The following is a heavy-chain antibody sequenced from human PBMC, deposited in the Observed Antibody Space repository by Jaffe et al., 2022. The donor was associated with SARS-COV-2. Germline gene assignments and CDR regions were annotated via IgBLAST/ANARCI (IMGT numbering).Heavy chain of an antibody. V-gene: IGHV3-30*18. CDR3: AKERDVGGSFDY. CDR1: GFTFSSYG. CDR2: ISYDGSNK. J-gene: IGHJ4*02. Sequence: QVQLVESGGGVVQPGRSLRLSCAASGFTFSSYGMHWVRQAPGKGLEWVAVISYDGSNKYYADSVKGRFTISRDNSKNTLYLQMNSLRAEDTAVYYCAKERDVGGSFDYWGQGTLVTVSS. D-gene: IGHD3-10*01.